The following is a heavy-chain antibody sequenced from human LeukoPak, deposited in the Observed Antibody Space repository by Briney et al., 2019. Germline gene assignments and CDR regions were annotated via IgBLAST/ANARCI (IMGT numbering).Heavy chain of an antibody. CDR1: GGSFSGYY. CDR3: ARARGTEAIDS. D-gene: IGHD6-25*01. J-gene: IGHJ4*02. V-gene: IGHV4-34*01. Sequence: SETLSLTCAVYGGSFSGYYWTWIRQFPWKGLEWIGEINHGGSTNYNPSLKSRLTISVDTSKNQFSLKLSSVTAADTAVYYCARARGTEAIDSWGQGTLVTVSS. CDR2: INHGGST.